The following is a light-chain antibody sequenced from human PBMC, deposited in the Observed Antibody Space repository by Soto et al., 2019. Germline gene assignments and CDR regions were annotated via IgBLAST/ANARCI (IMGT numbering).Light chain of an antibody. J-gene: IGKJ3*01. CDR2: RAS. CDR1: QSVSSN. V-gene: IGKV3-15*01. CDR3: QQYNNWPSVFT. Sequence: EIVMTQSPATLSVSPGERATLSCRASQSVSSNLAWYQQKPGQAPRLLIYRASTRATGIPARFSGSGSGTEFTLTISSLQSEDFAVYYCQQYNNWPSVFTFGPGTKVDIK.